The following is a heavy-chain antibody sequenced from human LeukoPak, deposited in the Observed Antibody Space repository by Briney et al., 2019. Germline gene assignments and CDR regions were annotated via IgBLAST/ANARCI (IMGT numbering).Heavy chain of an antibody. Sequence: GGSLRLSCAASGFTFSDYYMSWIRQAPGKGLEWVSYISSSGSTIYYADSVKGRFTISRDNAKNSLYLRMNSLRAEDTAVYYCARNRNMLSTGYSSSWGQGTLVTVSS. V-gene: IGHV3-11*01. D-gene: IGHD6-13*01. CDR3: ARNRNMLSTGYSSS. CDR2: ISSSGSTI. CDR1: GFTFSDYY. J-gene: IGHJ4*02.